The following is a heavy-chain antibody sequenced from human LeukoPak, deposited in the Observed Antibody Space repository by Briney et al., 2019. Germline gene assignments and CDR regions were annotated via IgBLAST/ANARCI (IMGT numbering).Heavy chain of an antibody. CDR3: ARGRYCSSTSCYPVRDYYMDV. V-gene: IGHV4-59*01. J-gene: IGHJ6*03. Sequence: SETLSLTCTVSGGSISSYYWSWIRQPPGKGLEWIGYIYYSGSTNYNPSLKSRVTISVDTSKNQFSLKLSSVTAADTAVYYCARGRYCSSTSCYPVRDYYMDVWGKGTTVTVSS. CDR2: IYYSGST. CDR1: GGSISSYY. D-gene: IGHD2-2*01.